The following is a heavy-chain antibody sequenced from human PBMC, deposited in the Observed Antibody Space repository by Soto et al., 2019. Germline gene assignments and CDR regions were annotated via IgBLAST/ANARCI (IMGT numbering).Heavy chain of an antibody. CDR3: AKNSGFGELLSWFDP. D-gene: IGHD3-10*01. J-gene: IGHJ5*02. Sequence: HPGGSLRLSCAASGFSVNSNYMHWVRQAPGKGLEWVSGISWNSGSIGYADSVKGRFTISRDNAKNSLYLQMNSLRAEDTAVYYCAKNSGFGELLSWFDPWGQGTLVTVSS. CDR1: GFSVNSNY. CDR2: ISWNSGSI. V-gene: IGHV3-9*01.